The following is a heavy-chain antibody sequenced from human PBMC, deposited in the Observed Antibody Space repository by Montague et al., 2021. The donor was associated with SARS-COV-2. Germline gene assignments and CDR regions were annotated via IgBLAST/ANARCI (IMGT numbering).Heavy chain of an antibody. V-gene: IGHV4-34*01. Sequence: SETLSLTCAVYGGSFSGYYWSWIRQPPGKGLEWIGEINHSGSTNXNPSLKSRVTISVDTSKNQFSLKLSSVTAADTAVYYCATESLGYCSSTSCYGPHYGMDVGGQGTTVTVSS. CDR1: GGSFSGYY. CDR2: INHSGST. CDR3: ATESLGYCSSTSCYGPHYGMDV. D-gene: IGHD2-2*01. J-gene: IGHJ6*02.